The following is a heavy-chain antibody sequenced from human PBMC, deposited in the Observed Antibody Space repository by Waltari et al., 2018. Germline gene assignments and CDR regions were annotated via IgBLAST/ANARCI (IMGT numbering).Heavy chain of an antibody. J-gene: IGHJ4*02. CDR3: ARGDRFSGDY. Sequence: EVQLVESGGGLVQPGGSLRLSCAASGFTFNTYWMSWVRQAPGQGLEWVATINEDGGEKYYADSVKGRFTISRDNAKNSLYLQVNGLRAEDTAVYFCARGDRFSGDYWGQGTLVTVSS. V-gene: IGHV3-7*01. D-gene: IGHD6-25*01. CDR1: GFTFNTYW. CDR2: INEDGGEK.